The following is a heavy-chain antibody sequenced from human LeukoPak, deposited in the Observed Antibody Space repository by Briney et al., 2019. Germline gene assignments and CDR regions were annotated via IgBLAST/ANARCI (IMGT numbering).Heavy chain of an antibody. V-gene: IGHV3-30*01. CDR3: ARAGGTAMSITLDY. Sequence: GGSLRLSCAASGFTFSSYAMHWVRQAPGKEQEWVAVISYDGSNKYYADSVKGRFTISRDNSKNTLYLQMNSLRAEYTAVYYCARAGGTAMSITLDYWGQGTLVTVSS. CDR2: ISYDGSNK. D-gene: IGHD5-18*01. CDR1: GFTFSSYA. J-gene: IGHJ4*02.